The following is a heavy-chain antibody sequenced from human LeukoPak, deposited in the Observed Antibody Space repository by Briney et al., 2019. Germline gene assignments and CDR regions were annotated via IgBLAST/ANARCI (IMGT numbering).Heavy chain of an antibody. CDR1: GFTFSSYA. J-gene: IGHJ3*02. D-gene: IGHD1-1*01. CDR2: ISGSGGST. V-gene: IGHV3-23*01. Sequence: GGSLRLSCAASGFTFSSYAMSWVRQAPGKGLEWVSAISGSGGSTYYADSVKGRFTISRDNAKNSLYLQMNSLRAEDTAVYYCARGVRPRAFDIWGQGTMVTVSS. CDR3: ARGVRPRAFDI.